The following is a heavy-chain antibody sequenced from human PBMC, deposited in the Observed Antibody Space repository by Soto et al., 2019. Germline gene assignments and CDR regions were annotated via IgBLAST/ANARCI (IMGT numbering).Heavy chain of an antibody. D-gene: IGHD5-18*01. V-gene: IGHV4-59*01. CDR3: AREIRRGYSYGYRGGFDY. J-gene: IGHJ4*02. Sequence: SETLSLTCTVSGGSISSYYWSWIRQPPGKGLEWIGYIYYSGSTNYNPSLKSRVTISVDTSKNQFSLKLSSVTAADTAVYYCAREIRRGYSYGYRGGFDYWGQGTLVTVSS. CDR2: IYYSGST. CDR1: GGSISSYY.